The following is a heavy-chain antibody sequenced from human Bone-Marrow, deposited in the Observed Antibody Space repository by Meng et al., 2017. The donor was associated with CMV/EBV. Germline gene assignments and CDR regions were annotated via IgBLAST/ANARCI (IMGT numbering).Heavy chain of an antibody. CDR1: GFTFSGSD. V-gene: IGHV3-73*01. D-gene: IGHD2-2*01. J-gene: IGHJ4*02. CDR2: IRSKTNSYAT. CDR3: TYPSKYQLLLDY. Sequence: GGSLRLSCAASGFTFSGSDMHWVRQASGKGLEWVGRIRSKTNSYATAYAASVKGRFTISRDDSKNMAYLQMNSLETEDTAVYYCTYPSKYQLLLDYWGQGTLVTVS.